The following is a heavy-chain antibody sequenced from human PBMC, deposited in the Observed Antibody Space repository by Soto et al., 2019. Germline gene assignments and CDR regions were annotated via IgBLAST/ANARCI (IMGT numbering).Heavy chain of an antibody. CDR3: GRNVLRYFDWLFRVYYGMDV. CDR1: GYTFTSYG. V-gene: IGHV1-18*01. Sequence: GASVKVSCKASGYTFTSYGISWVRQAPGQGLEWMGWISAYNGNTNYAQKLQGRVTMTTDTSTSTAYMELRSLRSEDTAMYYCGRNVLRYFDWLFRVYYGMDVWGQGTTVTVSS. CDR2: ISAYNGNT. D-gene: IGHD3-9*01. J-gene: IGHJ6*02.